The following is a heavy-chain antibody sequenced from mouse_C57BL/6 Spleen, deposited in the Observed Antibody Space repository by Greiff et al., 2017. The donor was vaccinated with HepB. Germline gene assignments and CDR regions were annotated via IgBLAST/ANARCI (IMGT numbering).Heavy chain of an antibody. V-gene: IGHV1-15*01. CDR3: TRPGRSY. CDR2: IGPGTGGT. D-gene: IGHD3-3*01. Sequence: QVQLQQSGAELVRPGASVTLSCKASGYTFTDYEMHWVKQTPVHGLEWIGAIGPGTGGTAYNQKFKGKAILTADKSSSTAYMELRSLTSEDSAVYYCTRPGRSYWGQGTTLTVSS. CDR1: GYTFTDYE. J-gene: IGHJ2*01.